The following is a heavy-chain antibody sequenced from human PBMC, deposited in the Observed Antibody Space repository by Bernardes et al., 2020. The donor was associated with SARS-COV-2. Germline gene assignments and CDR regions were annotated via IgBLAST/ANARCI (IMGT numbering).Heavy chain of an antibody. D-gene: IGHD6-19*01. V-gene: IGHV3-30*18. CDR2: ISYDGSNK. Sequence: GGSLRLSCAASGFTFSSYGMHWVRQAPGKGLEWVAVISYDGSNKYYADSVKGRFTISRDNSKNTLYLQMNSLRAEDTAVYYCAKDRGRSGWYIGLDYWGQGTLVTVSS. J-gene: IGHJ4*02. CDR1: GFTFSSYG. CDR3: AKDRGRSGWYIGLDY.